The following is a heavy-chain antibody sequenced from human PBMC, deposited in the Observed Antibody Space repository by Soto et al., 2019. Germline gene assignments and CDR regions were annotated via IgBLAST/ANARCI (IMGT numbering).Heavy chain of an antibody. CDR2: IKQDGSDK. J-gene: IGHJ4*02. D-gene: IGHD6-6*01. CDR3: ARVRGSSPPYFDY. V-gene: IGHV3-7*01. Sequence: GGSLRLSCAASGFTFSSYLMSWVRQAPGKGLEWVANIKQDGSDKYYVDSVKGRFTISRDNAKNSLYLQMNSLRAEDTAVYYCARVRGSSPPYFDYWGQGTLVTVAS. CDR1: GFTFSSYL.